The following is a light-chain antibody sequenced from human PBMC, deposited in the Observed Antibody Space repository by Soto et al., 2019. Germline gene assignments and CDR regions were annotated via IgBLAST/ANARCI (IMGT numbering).Light chain of an antibody. V-gene: IGLV2-8*01. CDR3: NSSVGSNNYV. CDR2: DVT. CDR1: ARDIGRYNY. J-gene: IGLJ1*01. Sequence: QSALTQPPSAPRSPGQSVTISCIGTARDIGRYNYVSWYQHHPVKAPKLIIYDVTKRPSGVPDRFSASKSGNTASLTVSGLQADDEADYYCNSSVGSNNYVFGTGTKLTVL.